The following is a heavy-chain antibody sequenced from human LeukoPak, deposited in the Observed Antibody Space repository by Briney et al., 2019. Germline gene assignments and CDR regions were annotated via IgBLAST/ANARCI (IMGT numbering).Heavy chain of an antibody. CDR3: ARHGPRYSSSWYLVY. D-gene: IGHD6-13*01. CDR1: GGSFSGYY. J-gene: IGHJ4*02. CDR2: IYYSGST. V-gene: IGHV4-34*01. Sequence: KPSETLSLTCAVYGGSFSGYYWSWIRQPPGKGLEWIGSIYYSGSTYYNPSLKSRVTISVDTSKNQFSLKLSSVTAADTAVYYCARHGPRYSSSWYLVYWGQGTLVTVSS.